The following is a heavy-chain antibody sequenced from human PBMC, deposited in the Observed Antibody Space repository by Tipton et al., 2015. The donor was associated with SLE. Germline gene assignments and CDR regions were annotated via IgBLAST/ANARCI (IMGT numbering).Heavy chain of an antibody. Sequence: GLVKPSETLSLTCGVYGESFSGNYWTWIRQSPGKGLEWIGEVNHSGGTNYNPSLKSRVTISVDTSKNQFSLKLSSVTAADTAVYYCARLGPLRFLEWLPYYFDYWGQGTLVTVSS. CDR1: GESFSGNY. V-gene: IGHV4-34*01. CDR2: VNHSGGT. J-gene: IGHJ4*02. D-gene: IGHD3-3*01. CDR3: ARLGPLRFLEWLPYYFDY.